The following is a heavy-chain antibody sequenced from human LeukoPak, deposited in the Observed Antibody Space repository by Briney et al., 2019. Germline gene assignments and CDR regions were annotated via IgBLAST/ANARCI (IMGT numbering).Heavy chain of an antibody. V-gene: IGHV4-59*01. CDR1: GGSISGYH. J-gene: IGHJ6*02. Sequence: PSETLSLTCTVSGGSISGYHWTWTRQPPGKGLEWIGQIHYSGKTDYNPSLRSRITISVDTSKNQMFLKLSSVTAADTAVYYCARFGFYYDIDVWGQGTTVTVSS. D-gene: IGHD3-16*01. CDR3: ARFGFYYDIDV. CDR2: IHYSGKT.